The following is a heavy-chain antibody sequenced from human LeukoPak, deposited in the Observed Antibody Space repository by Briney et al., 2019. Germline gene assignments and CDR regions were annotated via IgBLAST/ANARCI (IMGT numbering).Heavy chain of an antibody. Sequence: PGGPLRLSCAPSGFTFSIYWMSWVRQAPGKGLEWVANINQDGSETYYVDSVKDRFTISRDNAKNALYLQMNSLRAEDTAVYYCARAGGTGTVDYWGQGSVTTVSS. V-gene: IGHV3-7*04. CDR3: ARAGGTGTVDY. CDR1: GFTFSIYW. CDR2: INQDGSET. D-gene: IGHD1-1*01. J-gene: IGHJ4*02.